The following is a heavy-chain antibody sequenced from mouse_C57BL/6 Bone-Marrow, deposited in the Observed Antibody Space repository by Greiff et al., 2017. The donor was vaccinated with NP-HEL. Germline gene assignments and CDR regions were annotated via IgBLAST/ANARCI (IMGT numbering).Heavy chain of an antibody. CDR2: IWSGGST. CDR1: GFSLTSYG. V-gene: IGHV2-4*01. Sequence: VKLVESGPGLVQPSQSLSITCTVSGFSLTSYGVHWVRQPPGKGLEWLGVIWSGGSTDYNAAFISRLSISKDNSKSQVFFKMNSLQADDTAIYYCAILTDGYYYFDYWGQGTTLTVSS. CDR3: AILTDGYYYFDY. D-gene: IGHD2-3*01. J-gene: IGHJ2*01.